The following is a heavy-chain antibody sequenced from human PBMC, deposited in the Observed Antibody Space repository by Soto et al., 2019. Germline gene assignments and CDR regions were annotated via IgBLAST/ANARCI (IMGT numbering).Heavy chain of an antibody. J-gene: IGHJ5*02. Sequence: SETLSLTCTVSGASISGYYWRWIRKSAGKGLEWIGRIYATGTTDYNPSLKSRVMMSVDTSKKQFSLRLRSVTAADTAVYYCVRDGTKTLRDCFDPWGQGISVTVSS. D-gene: IGHD1-1*01. CDR1: GASISGYY. CDR3: VRDGTKTLRDCFDP. CDR2: IYATGTT. V-gene: IGHV4-4*07.